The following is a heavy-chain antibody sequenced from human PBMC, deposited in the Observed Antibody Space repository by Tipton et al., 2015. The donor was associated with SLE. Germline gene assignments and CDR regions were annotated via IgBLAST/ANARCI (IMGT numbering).Heavy chain of an antibody. CDR2: IYYSGST. J-gene: IGHJ4*02. D-gene: IGHD6-19*01. CDR3: AREGGTAVAGPYFDY. CDR1: GGSISSYY. V-gene: IGHV4-39*07. Sequence: TLSLTCTVSGGSISSYYWGWIRQPPGKGLEWIGSIYYSGSTYYNPSLKSRVTISVDTSKNQFSLKLSSVTAADTAVYYCAREGGTAVAGPYFDYWGQGTLVTVSS.